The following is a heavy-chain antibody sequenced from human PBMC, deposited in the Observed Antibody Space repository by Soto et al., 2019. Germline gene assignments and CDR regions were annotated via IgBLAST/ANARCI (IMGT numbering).Heavy chain of an antibody. CDR1: GGSISSYY. Sequence: PSETLSLTCTVSGGSISSYYWSWIRQPPGKGLEWIGYIYYSGSANYNPSLKSRVTISVDTSKSHFSLKLSSVTAADTAVYYCAKDQPYAYSSGWTPCDYWGQGTLVTVSS. CDR2: IYYSGSA. CDR3: AKDQPYAYSSGWTPCDY. J-gene: IGHJ4*02. V-gene: IGHV4-59*12. D-gene: IGHD6-19*01.